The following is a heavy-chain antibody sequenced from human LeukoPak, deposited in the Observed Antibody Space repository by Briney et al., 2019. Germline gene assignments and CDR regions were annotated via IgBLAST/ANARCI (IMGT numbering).Heavy chain of an antibody. Sequence: SETLSLTCTVSGGSISTSNYYWGWIRQPPGKGLEWIGSVYYSGSTYYNPSLKSRVTISVDTSKNLFSLKLSSVTAADTAVYYCGGRYCSGGSCSFDYWGQGTLVAVSS. CDR2: VYYSGST. D-gene: IGHD2-15*01. V-gene: IGHV4-39*01. CDR3: GGRYCSGGSCSFDY. J-gene: IGHJ4*02. CDR1: GGSISTSNYY.